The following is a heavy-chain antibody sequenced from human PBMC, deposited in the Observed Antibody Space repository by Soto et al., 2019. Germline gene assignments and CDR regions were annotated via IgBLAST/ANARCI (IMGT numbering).Heavy chain of an antibody. CDR3: TKEKSVMYSGYDAFDI. V-gene: IGHV3-48*03. Sequence: PGGSLRLSCAASGFTFSSYEMDWVRQAPGKGLEWVAYISSSGVIVYADSVKGRFTISRDNAAKSLYLQMNSLRAEDTAVYYCTKEKSVMYSGYDAFDIWGRGTMVTVSS. CDR1: GFTFSSYE. J-gene: IGHJ3*02. D-gene: IGHD5-12*01. CDR2: ISSSGVI.